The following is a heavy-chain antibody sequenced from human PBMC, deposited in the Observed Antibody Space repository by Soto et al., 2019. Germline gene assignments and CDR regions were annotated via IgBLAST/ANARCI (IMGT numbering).Heavy chain of an antibody. CDR2: IYYSGST. CDR3: ATEMTWTVTTGH. Sequence: SETLSLTCTVSGGSVSSGSYYWSWIRQPPGKGLEWIGYIYYSGSTNYNPSLKSRVTISVDTSKNQFSLKLSSVTAADTGIYYCATEMTWTVTTGHWGRGTLVTVSS. V-gene: IGHV4-61*01. J-gene: IGHJ4*02. CDR1: GGSVSSGSYY. D-gene: IGHD4-4*01.